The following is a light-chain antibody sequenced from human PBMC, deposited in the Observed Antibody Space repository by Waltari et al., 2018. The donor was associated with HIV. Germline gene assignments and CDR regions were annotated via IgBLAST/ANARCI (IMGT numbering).Light chain of an antibody. J-gene: IGKJ4*01. CDR2: AAS. CDR3: QQSYSIPLT. Sequence: DIQMTQSPSSLSASVGHRVTITCRASQSISTYLNWYQKKPGKAPQLLIYAASNLQSGVPSRFSGSGSRTEFTLTISSLQREDFATYYCQQSYSIPLTFGGGTKVEIK. V-gene: IGKV1-39*01. CDR1: QSISTY.